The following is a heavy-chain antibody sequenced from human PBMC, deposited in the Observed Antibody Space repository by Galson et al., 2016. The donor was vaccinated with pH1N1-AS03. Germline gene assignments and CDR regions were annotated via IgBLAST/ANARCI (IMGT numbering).Heavy chain of an antibody. Sequence: SGAEVKKPGGSLRLSCAASGFSFGDYAIFWFRQAPGKGLEWVGFIRSKPYGGTTEYAASVKGRFTFSRDDSESIAYLQMNSLKTEDTAFYYCSTNVEGYCRTTTGYNTPNWGQGTLVTGSS. V-gene: IGHV3-49*05. J-gene: IGHJ4*02. CDR1: GFSFGDYA. CDR2: IRSKPYGGTT. CDR3: STNVEGYCRTTTGYNTPN. D-gene: IGHD2-2*02.